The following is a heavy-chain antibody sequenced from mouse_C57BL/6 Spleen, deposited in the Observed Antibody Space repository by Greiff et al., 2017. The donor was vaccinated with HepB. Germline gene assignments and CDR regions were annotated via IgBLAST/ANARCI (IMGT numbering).Heavy chain of an antibody. D-gene: IGHD1-1*01. CDR1: GFTFSDYY. CDR2: ISNGGGST. J-gene: IGHJ4*01. CDR3: ARQGYGSSYDAMDY. V-gene: IGHV5-12*01. Sequence: EVQLQQSGGGLVQPGGSLKLSCAASGFTFSDYYMYWVRQTPEKRLEWVAYISNGGGSTYYPDTVKGRFTISRDNAKNTLYLQMSRLKSEDTAMYYCARQGYGSSYDAMDYWGQGTSVTVSS.